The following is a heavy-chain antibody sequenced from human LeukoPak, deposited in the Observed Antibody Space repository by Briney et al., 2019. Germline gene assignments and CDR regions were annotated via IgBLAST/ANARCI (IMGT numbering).Heavy chain of an antibody. Sequence: GGSLRLSCAASGFTFISYSISWVRQAPGKGLEFVSSISSSSTYIYYADSVKGRFTISRDNAKNSLYLQMSSLRAEDTAVYYCARSRSYGSGSRHFDYWGQGTLVTVSS. CDR1: GFTFISYS. J-gene: IGHJ4*02. CDR3: ARSRSYGSGSRHFDY. V-gene: IGHV3-21*01. D-gene: IGHD3-10*01. CDR2: ISSSSTYI.